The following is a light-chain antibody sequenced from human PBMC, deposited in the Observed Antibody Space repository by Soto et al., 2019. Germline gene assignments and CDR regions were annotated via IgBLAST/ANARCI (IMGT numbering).Light chain of an antibody. V-gene: IGKV3-11*01. CDR3: QQRYDWPLT. CDR1: QSVNNY. Sequence: EIVLTQSPGTLSLSPGERATLSCRASQSVNNYLAWYQQKPGQAPRLLIYDASNRATGIPARFSGTGSRTDFTLNIRRLEPEDFSVYYWQQRYDWPLTFVGGTKVEIK. CDR2: DAS. J-gene: IGKJ4*01.